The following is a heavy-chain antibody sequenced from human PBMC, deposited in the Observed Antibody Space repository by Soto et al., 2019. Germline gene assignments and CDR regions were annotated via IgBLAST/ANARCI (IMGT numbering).Heavy chain of an antibody. D-gene: IGHD3-10*01. CDR1: GYSFTTHG. J-gene: IGHJ5*02. CDR2: ITTYSGHT. CDR3: ARHRGPMVRGVITNWFDP. V-gene: IGHV1-18*01. Sequence: ASVKVSCKASGYSFTTHGIAWVRQAPGQGLEWMGLITTYSGHTSYSPSLQGRVSMTRDTSKNQFSLKLSSVTAADTAVYYCARHRGPMVRGVITNWFDPWGQGTLVTVSS.